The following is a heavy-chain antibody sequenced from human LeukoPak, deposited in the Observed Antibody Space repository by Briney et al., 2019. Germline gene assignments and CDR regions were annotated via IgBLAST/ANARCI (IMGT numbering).Heavy chain of an antibody. V-gene: IGHV4-30-4*08. CDR3: ASSIAVAGLSWFDP. CDR1: GGSISSGDYY. D-gene: IGHD6-19*01. J-gene: IGHJ5*02. CDR2: IYYSGST. Sequence: KASETLSLTCTVSGGSISSGDYYWSWIRQPPGKGLEWIGYIYYSGSTYYNPSLKSRVTKSVDTSKNQFSLKLSSVTAADTAVYYCASSIAVAGLSWFDPWGQGTLVTVSS.